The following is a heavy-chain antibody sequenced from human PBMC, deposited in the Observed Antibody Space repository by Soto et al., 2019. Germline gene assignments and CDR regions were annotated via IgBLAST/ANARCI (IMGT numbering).Heavy chain of an antibody. D-gene: IGHD2-2*01. J-gene: IGHJ6*02. CDR3: ARLSVGCSSTSCYYYYGMDV. CDR2: IDPSDSYA. CDR1: GYSFTSYW. Sequence: PGESLKISCKGSGYSFTSYWISWVRQMPGKGLEWMGRIDPSDSYANYSPSFQGHVTISADKSISTAYLQWSSLKASDTAMYCCARLSVGCSSTSCYYYYGMDVWGQGTTVTVSS. V-gene: IGHV5-10-1*01.